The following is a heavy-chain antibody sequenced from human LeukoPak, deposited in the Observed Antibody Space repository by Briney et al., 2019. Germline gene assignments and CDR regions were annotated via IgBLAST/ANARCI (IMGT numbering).Heavy chain of an antibody. Sequence: SETLSLTCTVSGGSISSGGYYWSWLRQHPGKGLEWIGYIYYSGSTYYNPSLKSRVTISVDTSKNQFSLKLSSVTAADTAVYYCARGASGIAARPYPDWGQGTLVTVSS. V-gene: IGHV4-31*03. CDR3: ARGASGIAARPYPD. J-gene: IGHJ4*02. D-gene: IGHD6-6*01. CDR1: GGSISSGGYY. CDR2: IYYSGST.